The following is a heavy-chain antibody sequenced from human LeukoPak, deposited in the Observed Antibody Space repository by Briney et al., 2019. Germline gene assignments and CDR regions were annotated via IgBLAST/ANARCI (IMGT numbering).Heavy chain of an antibody. V-gene: IGHV1-8*01. CDR2: MNPNSGNT. D-gene: IGHD5-12*01. CDR3: ARRKVATRGAFDI. CDR1: GYTFTSYD. Sequence: GASVKVSCKASGYTFTSYDINWVRQATGQGLEWMGWMNPNSGNTGYARKFQGRVTMTRNTSISTAYMELSSLRSEDTAVYYCARRKVATRGAFDIWGQGTMVTVSS. J-gene: IGHJ3*02.